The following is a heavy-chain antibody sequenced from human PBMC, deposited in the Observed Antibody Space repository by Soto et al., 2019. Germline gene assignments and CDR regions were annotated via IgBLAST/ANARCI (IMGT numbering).Heavy chain of an antibody. Sequence: QVQLVKSGAEVKKPGSSVKVSCKASGGTFSSYAISWVRQAPGQGLEWMGGIIPIFGTANYAQKFQGRVTITADESTSTAYMELSSLRSEDTAVYYCARGGDSYYDFWSGYPLDYWGQGTLVTVSS. CDR1: GGTFSSYA. J-gene: IGHJ4*02. CDR3: ARGGDSYYDFWSGYPLDY. CDR2: IIPIFGTA. V-gene: IGHV1-69*01. D-gene: IGHD3-3*01.